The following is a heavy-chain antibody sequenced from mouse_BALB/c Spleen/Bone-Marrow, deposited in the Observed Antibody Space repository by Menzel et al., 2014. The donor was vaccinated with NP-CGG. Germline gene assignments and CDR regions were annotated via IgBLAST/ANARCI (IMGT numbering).Heavy chain of an antibody. D-gene: IGHD1-1*01. CDR2: ISSGSSTI. J-gene: IGHJ2*01. CDR1: GFTFSSFG. V-gene: IGHV5-17*02. Sequence: EVMLVESGGGLVQPGGSRKLSCAASGFTFSSFGMHWVRQAPEKGLEWVAYISSGSSTIYYADTVMGRFPISRDNPKNALFLRMTSLRSEDTAMYYCARSGSSSGYFDYWGQGTTLTVSS. CDR3: ARSGSSSGYFDY.